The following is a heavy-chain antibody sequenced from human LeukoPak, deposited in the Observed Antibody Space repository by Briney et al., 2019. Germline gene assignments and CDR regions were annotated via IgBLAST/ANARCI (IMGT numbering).Heavy chain of an antibody. J-gene: IGHJ3*02. CDR2: INYSGST. CDR1: GGSITNSY. CDR3: ARDPLSTNDFDI. Sequence: SETLSLTCTVSGGSITNSYWNWIRQSPGKGLEWIGYINYSGSTNYNPSLKSRVTISVGTSKNQFSLKLSSVTAADTAVYFCARDPLSTNDFDIWGQGTMVTVSS. D-gene: IGHD1-1*01. V-gene: IGHV4-59*01.